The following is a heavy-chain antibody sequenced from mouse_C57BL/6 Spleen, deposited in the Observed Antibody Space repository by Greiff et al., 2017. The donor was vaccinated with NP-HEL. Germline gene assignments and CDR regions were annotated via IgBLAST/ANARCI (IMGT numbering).Heavy chain of an antibody. CDR3: ARDYYGSSLGY. CDR1: GYTFTSYT. D-gene: IGHD1-1*01. CDR2: INPSSGYT. V-gene: IGHV1-4*01. Sequence: VKLQESGAELARPGASVKMSCKASGYTFTSYTMHWVKQRPGQGLEWIGYINPSSGYTKYNQKFKDKATLTADKSSSTAYMQLSSLTSEDSAVYYCARDYYGSSLGYWGQGTTLTVSS. J-gene: IGHJ2*01.